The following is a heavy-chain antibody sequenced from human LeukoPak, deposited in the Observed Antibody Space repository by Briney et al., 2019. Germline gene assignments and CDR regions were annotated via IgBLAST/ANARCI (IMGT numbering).Heavy chain of an antibody. CDR1: GYSISSRYY. Sequence: SETLSLTRAVSGYSISSRYYWGGIRQPPGKGLEWIGSVYHSGSTYYNPPLKNRATISEDTSKNQSSLKLSYVAAADTAVYDCASRSGSYYGPFDHWGQGTLVTVSS. J-gene: IGHJ4*02. D-gene: IGHD1-26*01. CDR3: ASRSGSYYGPFDH. V-gene: IGHV4-38-2*01. CDR2: VYHSGST.